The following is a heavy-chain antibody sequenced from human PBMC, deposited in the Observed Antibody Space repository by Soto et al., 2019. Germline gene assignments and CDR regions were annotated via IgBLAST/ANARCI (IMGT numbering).Heavy chain of an antibody. J-gene: IGHJ6*02. CDR3: VRAGHVFDVHYYGMDL. CDR2: ISGSGTYI. Sequence: NPGGSLRLSCEASGFTFNDYSMDWVRQAPEKGLEWVSSISGSGTYIYYADSVKGRFAISRDNANNVMYLQMDTLRAEDTAVYYCVRAGHVFDVHYYGMDLWGQGTTVTVSS. CDR1: GFTFNDYS. D-gene: IGHD3-10*01. V-gene: IGHV3-21*01.